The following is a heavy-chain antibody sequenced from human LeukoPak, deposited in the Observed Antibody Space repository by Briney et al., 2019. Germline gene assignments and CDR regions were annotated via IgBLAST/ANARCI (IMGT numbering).Heavy chain of an antibody. CDR3: ANVGSSSWGFNWFDP. V-gene: IGHV1-8*01. D-gene: IGHD6-13*01. Sequence: ASVKVSCKASGYTFTSYDINWVRQATGQGLEWMGWMNPNSGNTGYAQKFQGRVTMTRNTSISTAYMELSSLRSEDTAVYYCANVGSSSWGFNWFDPWGQGTLVTVSS. CDR1: GYTFTSYD. J-gene: IGHJ5*02. CDR2: MNPNSGNT.